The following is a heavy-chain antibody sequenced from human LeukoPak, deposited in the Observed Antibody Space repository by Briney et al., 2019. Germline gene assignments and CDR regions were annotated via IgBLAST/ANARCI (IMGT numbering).Heavy chain of an antibody. J-gene: IGHJ6*02. CDR2: VYSGGLT. CDR3: VRDRWPGLGDF. CDR1: GFIVSENY. D-gene: IGHD3/OR15-3a*01. Sequence: GGSLRLSCAASGFIVSENYMSWVRQAPGKGLEWVSTVYSGGLTFYADPVKGRFTISRDNSKNTLYLQMSIPRAEDTAVYYCVRDRWPGLGDFWGQGTTVTVSS. V-gene: IGHV3-66*01.